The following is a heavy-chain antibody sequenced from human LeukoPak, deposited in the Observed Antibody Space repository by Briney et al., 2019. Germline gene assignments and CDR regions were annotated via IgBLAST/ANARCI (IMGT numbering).Heavy chain of an antibody. D-gene: IGHD4-11*01. J-gene: IGHJ4*02. Sequence: GASVTVSCKASGYTFTGYYIHWVRQAPGQGLEWVGWINPNSGGTNYAQKFQGRVTMTRDTSISTAYMEMSSLSSDDTAVYFCARLGGRTYSNGNDYWGQGTLVTVSS. V-gene: IGHV1-2*02. CDR2: INPNSGGT. CDR3: ARLGGRTYSNGNDY. CDR1: GYTFTGYY.